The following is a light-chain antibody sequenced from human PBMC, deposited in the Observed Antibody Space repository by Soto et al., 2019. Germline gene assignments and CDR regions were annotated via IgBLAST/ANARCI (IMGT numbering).Light chain of an antibody. V-gene: IGKV3-15*01. CDR1: QSVSSN. J-gene: IGKJ1*01. CDR2: GAS. Sequence: EIVMTQSPATLSVSPGERATLSCRASQSVSSNLAWYQQKPGQAPRLLIYGASTRATGIPARFSGSGSGTEIPLTISSLQSEDFAVYYCQQYNNWPPGTFGQGTKVEIK. CDR3: QQYNNWPPGT.